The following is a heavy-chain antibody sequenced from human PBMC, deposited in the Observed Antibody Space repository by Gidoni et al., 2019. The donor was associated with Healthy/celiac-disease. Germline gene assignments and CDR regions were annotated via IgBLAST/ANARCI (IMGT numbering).Heavy chain of an antibody. CDR1: GGSISSYS. CDR3: AREGTLLAGGFDP. J-gene: IGHJ5*02. V-gene: IGHV4-59*01. Sequence: QVQLQESGPGLVKPSETLSLTCTVSGGSISSYSWSWIRQPPGKGLEWIGYIYYSGSTNYNPSLKSRVTISVDTSKNQFSLKLSSVTAADTAVYYCAREGTLLAGGFDPWGQGTLVTVSS. CDR2: IYYSGST. D-gene: IGHD3-3*02.